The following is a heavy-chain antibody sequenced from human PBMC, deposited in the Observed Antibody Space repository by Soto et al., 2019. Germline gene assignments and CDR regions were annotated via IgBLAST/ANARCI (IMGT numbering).Heavy chain of an antibody. J-gene: IGHJ4*02. D-gene: IGHD6-19*01. CDR2: VYYSGTT. CDR1: GGSMNYYY. CDR3: ARVSISPGIAVAGRTFDY. V-gene: IGHV4-59*12. Sequence: SETLSLTCTVSGGSMNYYYWSWIRQSPGKGLEWIGYVYYSGTTYYNPSLQSRVTISIDTSKNQFSLKLSSVTAADTAMYYCARVSISPGIAVAGRTFDYWGQGTLVTVSS.